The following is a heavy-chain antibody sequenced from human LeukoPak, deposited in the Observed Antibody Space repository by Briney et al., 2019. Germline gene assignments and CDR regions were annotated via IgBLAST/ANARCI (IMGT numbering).Heavy chain of an antibody. J-gene: IGHJ4*02. CDR1: GFTFSSYW. CDR2: INSDGGST. V-gene: IGHV3-74*01. D-gene: IGHD5-24*01. Sequence: QPGGSLRLSCTASGFTFSSYWMYGVRHAPGKGLVWVSRINSDGGSTIYADSVKGRFTISRDNAKNRLYLQMNSVRAEDTAVYYCARRIQGMAPYYFDYWGQGTLVTVSS. CDR3: ARRIQGMAPYYFDY.